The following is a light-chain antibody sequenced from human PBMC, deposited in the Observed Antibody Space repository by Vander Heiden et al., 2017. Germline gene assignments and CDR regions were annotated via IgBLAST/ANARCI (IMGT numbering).Light chain of an antibody. J-gene: IGLJ3*02. CDR3: SSYAGSNNRV. Sequence: QSALTQPPSASGAPGQSVTISCTGTSSDVGGYNYVSWYQQPPGNAPKLMIYEVSKRPSGVPDRFSGSKSGTTASLTVSGLQAEDEADYYCSSYAGSNNRVFGGGTKLTVL. CDR1: SSDVGGYNY. CDR2: EVS. V-gene: IGLV2-8*01.